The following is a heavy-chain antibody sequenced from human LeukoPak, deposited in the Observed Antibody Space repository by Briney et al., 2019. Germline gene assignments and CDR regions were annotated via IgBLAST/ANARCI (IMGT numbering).Heavy chain of an antibody. CDR2: IYYSGST. J-gene: IGHJ4*02. CDR3: ARAGYDFWSGYYGEYYFDY. V-gene: IGHV4-59*01. Sequence: PSETLSLTCTVSGCSISSYYWSWIRQPPGKGLEWIGYIYYSGSTNYNPSLKSRVTISVDTPKNQFSLKLSSVTAADTAVYYCARAGYDFWSGYYGEYYFDYWGQGTLVTVSS. CDR1: GCSISSYY. D-gene: IGHD3-3*01.